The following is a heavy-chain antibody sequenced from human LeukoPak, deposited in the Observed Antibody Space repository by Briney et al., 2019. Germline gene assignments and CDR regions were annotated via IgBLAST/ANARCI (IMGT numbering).Heavy chain of an antibody. CDR1: GGSFSGYY. Sequence: SETLSLTCAVYGGSFSGYYWSWIRQPPGKGLEWIGEINHSGSTNYNPSLKSRVTISVDTSKNQFSLKLSSVTAADTAVYYCARGGVVYATQVTDLDYWGQGTLVTVSS. CDR3: ARGGVVYATQVTDLDY. CDR2: INHSGST. D-gene: IGHD2-8*02. V-gene: IGHV4-34*01. J-gene: IGHJ4*02.